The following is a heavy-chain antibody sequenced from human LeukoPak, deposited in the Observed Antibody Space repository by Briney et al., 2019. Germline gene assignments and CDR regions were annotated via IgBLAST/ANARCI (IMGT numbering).Heavy chain of an antibody. CDR1: GGSISTYS. V-gene: IGHV4-59*12. CDR2: IYYSGST. CDR3: ARDQDYGDAFDI. Sequence: SETLSLTCTVSGGSISTYSWSWIRQPPGKGLEWIGYIYYSGSTYYNPSHKSRVTISVDTSKNQFSLKLSSVTAADTAVYYCARDQDYGDAFDIWGQGTMVTVSS. D-gene: IGHD4-17*01. J-gene: IGHJ3*02.